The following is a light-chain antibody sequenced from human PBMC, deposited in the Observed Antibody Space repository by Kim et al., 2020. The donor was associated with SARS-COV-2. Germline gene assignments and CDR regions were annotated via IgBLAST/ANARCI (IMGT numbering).Light chain of an antibody. Sequence: DIQMTQSPSSLSASVGDRVIITCRASQSISSSLNWYQQKPGKAPKLLIYAASSLQSGVPSRFSGSGSGTDFTLTISSLQPEDFATYYCQQSYSTPLTFGGGTKLEI. CDR3: QQSYSTPLT. CDR1: QSISSS. V-gene: IGKV1-39*01. J-gene: IGKJ4*01. CDR2: AAS.